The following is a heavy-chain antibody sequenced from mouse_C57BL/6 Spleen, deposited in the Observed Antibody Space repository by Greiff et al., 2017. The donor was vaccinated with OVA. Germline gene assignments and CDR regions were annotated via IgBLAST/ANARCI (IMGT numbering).Heavy chain of an antibody. CDR1: GYTFTSYW. CDR3: APEGGDEWLYFDV. CDR2: INPSNGGT. D-gene: IGHD1-3*01. V-gene: IGHV1-53*01. Sequence: QVQLQQPGPELVKPGASVKLSCKASGYTFTSYWMHWVKQRPGQGLEWIGNINPSNGGTNYNEKFKSKATLTVDKSSSTAYMQLSSLTSEDSAVYYCAPEGGDEWLYFDVWGTGTTVTVSS. J-gene: IGHJ1*03.